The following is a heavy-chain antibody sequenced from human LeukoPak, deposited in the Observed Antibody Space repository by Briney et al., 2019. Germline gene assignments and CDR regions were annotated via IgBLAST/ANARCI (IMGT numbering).Heavy chain of an antibody. CDR1: GYTFTSYG. CDR2: INPNSGGT. Sequence: ASVKVSCKASGYTFTSYGISWVRQAPGQGLEWMGWINPNSGGTNYAQKFQGRVTMTRDTSISTAYMELSRLRSDDMAVYYCARSIDTSLYYYYGMDVWGQGTTVTVSS. D-gene: IGHD2-2*01. J-gene: IGHJ6*02. V-gene: IGHV1-2*02. CDR3: ARSIDTSLYYYYGMDV.